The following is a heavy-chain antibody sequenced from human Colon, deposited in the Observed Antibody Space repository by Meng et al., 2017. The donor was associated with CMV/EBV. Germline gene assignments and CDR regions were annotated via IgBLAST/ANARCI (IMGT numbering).Heavy chain of an antibody. CDR1: GFTFSSYS. CDR2: INSDGSSI. J-gene: IGHJ5*02. D-gene: IGHD2-21*01. Sequence: GESLKISCAASGFTFSSYSMNWVRQAPGKGLVWVSRINSDGSSISYADSVKGRFTISRDNAKNTLYLEMNSLRAEDTAVYYCTRDEGLAICGGDCYSGGWFDPWGQGTLVTVSS. V-gene: IGHV3-74*01. CDR3: TRDEGLAICGGDCYSGGWFDP.